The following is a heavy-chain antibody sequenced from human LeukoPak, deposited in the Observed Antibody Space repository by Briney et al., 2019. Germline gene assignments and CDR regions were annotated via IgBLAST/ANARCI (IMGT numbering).Heavy chain of an antibody. D-gene: IGHD6-13*01. CDR3: AKDPLVLAAAAYYFDY. CDR2: ISYDGSNK. CDR1: GFTFSSYA. Sequence: PGGSLRLSCAASGFTFSSYAMHWVRQAPGKGLEWVAVISYDGSNKYYADSVKGRFTISRDNSKNTLYLQMNSLRTEDAAVYYCAKDPLVLAAAAYYFDYWGQGTLVTVSS. J-gene: IGHJ4*02. V-gene: IGHV3-30-3*01.